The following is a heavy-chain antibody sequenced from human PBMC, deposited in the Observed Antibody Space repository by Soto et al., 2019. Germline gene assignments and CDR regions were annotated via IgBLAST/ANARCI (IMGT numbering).Heavy chain of an antibody. J-gene: IGHJ6*02. CDR3: ARDSGSYYAPYYYGMDV. CDR1: GYTFTSYG. Sequence: ASVKVSCKASGYTFTSYGISWVRQAPGQGLEWMGWISAYNGNTNYAQKLQGRVTMTTDTSTSTAYMELRSLRSDDTAVYYCARDSGSYYAPYYYGMDVWGQGTTVTVSS. CDR2: ISAYNGNT. D-gene: IGHD1-26*01. V-gene: IGHV1-18*01.